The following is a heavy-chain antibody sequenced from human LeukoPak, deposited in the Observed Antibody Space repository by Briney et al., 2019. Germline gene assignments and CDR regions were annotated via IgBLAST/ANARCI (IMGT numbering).Heavy chain of an antibody. D-gene: IGHD3-3*01. CDR2: TSTYNDKT. J-gene: IGHJ5*02. CDR1: SYTFTMNG. CDR3: ARRGLYDFWSGYYSWFDP. Sequence: ASVKVSCKASSYTFTMNGISWVRQAPGQGLEWMGWTSTYNDKTNYAQRLQGRVTMTTDTSTSTAYMELRSLRSDDTAVYYCARRGLYDFWSGYYSWFDPWGQGTLVTVSS. V-gene: IGHV1-18*01.